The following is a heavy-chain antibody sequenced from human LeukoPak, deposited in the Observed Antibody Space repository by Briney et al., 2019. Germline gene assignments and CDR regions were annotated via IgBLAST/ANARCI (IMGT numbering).Heavy chain of an antibody. CDR2: ISGSGGST. Sequence: GGSLRLSCAASGFTFSSYAMSWVRQAPGKGLEWVSAISGSGGSTYYADSVKGRFTISRDNSKYTLYLQMNSLRAEDTAVYYCAKEGKYYYDSSGYITDFDYWGQGTLVTVSS. CDR3: AKEGKYYYDSSGYITDFDY. CDR1: GFTFSSYA. V-gene: IGHV3-23*01. D-gene: IGHD3-22*01. J-gene: IGHJ4*02.